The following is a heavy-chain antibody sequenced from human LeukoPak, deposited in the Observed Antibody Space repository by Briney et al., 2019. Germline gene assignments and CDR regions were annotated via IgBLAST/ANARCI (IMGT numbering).Heavy chain of an antibody. D-gene: IGHD2-15*01. CDR1: GGSISSYY. V-gene: IGHV4-59*01. CDR2: IYYSGST. CDR3: AREHLGGYCSGGSCYNWFDP. Sequence: PSETLSLTCTVSGGSISSYYWSWIRQPPGKGLEWIGYIYYSGSTNYNPSLKSRVTISVDTSKNQFSLKLSSVTAADTAVYYCAREHLGGYCSGGSCYNWFDPWGQGTLVTVSS. J-gene: IGHJ5*02.